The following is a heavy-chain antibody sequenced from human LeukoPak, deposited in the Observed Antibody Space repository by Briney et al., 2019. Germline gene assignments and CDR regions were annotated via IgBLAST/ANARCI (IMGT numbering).Heavy chain of an antibody. D-gene: IGHD6-13*01. V-gene: IGHV1-18*01. Sequence: ASVTVSCKASGYTFTSYGISWVRQAPGQGLEWMGWISAYNGNTNYAQKLQGRVTMTADTSTSTAYMELRSLRADDTAVYYCARSGYSSSWSGQWLVQWTFDYGGQGTLVTVSA. CDR3: ARSGYSSSWSGQWLVQWTFDY. CDR2: ISAYNGNT. J-gene: IGHJ4*02. CDR1: GYTFTSYG.